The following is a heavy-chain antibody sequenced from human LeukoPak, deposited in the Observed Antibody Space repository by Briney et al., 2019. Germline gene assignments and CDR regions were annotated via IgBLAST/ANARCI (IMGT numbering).Heavy chain of an antibody. CDR3: AKVRYGRLGELSPNWFDP. CDR2: IRSDENNK. D-gene: IGHD3-16*02. CDR1: GFSFSSNG. J-gene: IGHJ5*02. Sequence: PGGSLRLSCAASGFSFSSNGMHWVRQAPGKGLDWVAFIRSDENNKYYADSVKGRFTISRDNSKNTLYLQMNSLRAEDTAVYYCAKVRYGRLGELSPNWFDPWGQGTLVTVSS. V-gene: IGHV3-30*02.